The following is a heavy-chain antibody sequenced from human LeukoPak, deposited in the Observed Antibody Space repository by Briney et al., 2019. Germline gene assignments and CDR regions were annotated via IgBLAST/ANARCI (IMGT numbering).Heavy chain of an antibody. V-gene: IGHV4-59*01. CDR2: IYYSGGT. D-gene: IGHD2-2*02. CDR1: GGSISSYY. J-gene: IGHJ6*03. Sequence: PSETLSLTCTVSGGSISSYYWSWIRQPPGKGLEWIGYIYYSGGTNYNPSLKSRVTISVDTSKNQFSLKLSSVTAADTAVYYCARVGYCSSTSCYTGYYYMDVWGKGTTVTVPS. CDR3: ARVGYCSSTSCYTGYYYMDV.